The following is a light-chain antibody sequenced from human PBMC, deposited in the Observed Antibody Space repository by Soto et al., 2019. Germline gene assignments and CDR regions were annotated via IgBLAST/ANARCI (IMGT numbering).Light chain of an antibody. CDR2: EVS. CDR3: FSYTSSGTYV. V-gene: IGLV2-8*01. J-gene: IGLJ1*01. Sequence: QSVLTQPPSASGSPGQSVTISCTGTGSDVGDYNYVSWYQQHPGKAPKLMIYEVSKRPSGVPDRFSGSKSGNTASLTVSGLQAEDETDYYCFSYTSSGTYVFRTGTKVTVL. CDR1: GSDVGDYNY.